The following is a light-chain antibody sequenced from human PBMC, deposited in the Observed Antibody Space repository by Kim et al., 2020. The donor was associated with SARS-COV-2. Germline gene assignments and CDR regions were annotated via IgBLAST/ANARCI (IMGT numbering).Light chain of an antibody. Sequence: GKTARITCGEINIGSKSVQWYQQKPGQAPVLVIYYDSDRPSGIPERFSGSNSGNTATLTISRVEAGDEADYYCQVWDSSSDHPDWVFGGGTKLTVL. CDR3: QVWDSSSDHPDWV. CDR2: YDS. V-gene: IGLV3-21*04. J-gene: IGLJ3*02. CDR1: NIGSKS.